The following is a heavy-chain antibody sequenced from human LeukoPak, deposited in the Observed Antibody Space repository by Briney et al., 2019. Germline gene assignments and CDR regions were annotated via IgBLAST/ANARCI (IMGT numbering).Heavy chain of an antibody. V-gene: IGHV3-7*01. D-gene: IGHD3-10*01. CDR3: ARGPTYGSRSDFLES. CDR1: GFSISSHW. CDR2: LKEDVSAR. Sequence: PGGCPRLSCVASGFSISSHWMSWVRQAPGKGLEWVASLKEDVSARNLVDSVKGRFTISTDNAKNSLYLQMNSLRVEDTAVYYCARGPTYGSRSDFLESWGLGTLVTVSS. J-gene: IGHJ4*02.